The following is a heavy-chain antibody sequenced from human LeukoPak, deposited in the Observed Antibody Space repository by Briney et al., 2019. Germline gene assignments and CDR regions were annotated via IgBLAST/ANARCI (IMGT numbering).Heavy chain of an antibody. D-gene: IGHD6-19*01. CDR2: INTDGTVT. CDR1: GFTFSKYW. J-gene: IGHJ4*02. CDR3: ATEQWLAPPPDS. V-gene: IGHV3-74*01. Sequence: GGSLRLSCAAAGFTFSKYWMLWVRQAPGKGLESVSRINTDGTVTTYADSVKGRFTVSRDNADNTMFLQMNSVRDEDTAVYYCATEQWLAPPPDSWGQGTPVTVSS.